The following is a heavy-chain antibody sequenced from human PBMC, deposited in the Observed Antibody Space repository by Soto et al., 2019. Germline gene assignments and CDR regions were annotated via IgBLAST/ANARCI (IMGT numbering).Heavy chain of an antibody. CDR3: ARVNGIAAAGTRFDP. V-gene: IGHV1-46*03. D-gene: IGHD6-13*01. J-gene: IGHJ5*02. Sequence: ASVKVSCKASGYTFTSYYMHWVRQAPGQGLEWMGIINPSGGSTSYAQKFQGRVTMTRDTSTSTVYTELSSLRSEDTAVYYCARVNGIAAAGTRFDPWGQGTLVTVSS. CDR1: GYTFTSYY. CDR2: INPSGGST.